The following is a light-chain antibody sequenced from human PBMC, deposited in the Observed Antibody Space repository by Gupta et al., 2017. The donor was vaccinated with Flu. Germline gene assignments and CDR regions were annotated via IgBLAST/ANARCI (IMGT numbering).Light chain of an antibody. J-gene: IGLJ3*02. CDR1: SSNIGSNS. CDR2: NYN. V-gene: IGLV1-44*01. Sequence: QSVLTHPPSASATPGPRVTISCSGSSSNIGSNSVNWYQQPPGTAPKLLIYNYNQRPSGVPDRFSGSKSGTSASLAISGLQSEDEADYYCAAWDDGLNGWVFGGGTKLTVV. CDR3: AAWDDGLNGWV.